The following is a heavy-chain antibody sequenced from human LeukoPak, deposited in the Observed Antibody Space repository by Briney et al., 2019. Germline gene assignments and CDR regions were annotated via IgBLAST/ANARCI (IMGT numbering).Heavy chain of an antibody. CDR1: GGSFSDYF. CDR3: ARGRQDVNMILVVMAGVSYYLDV. CDR2: MSPSGSS. J-gene: IGHJ6*03. Sequence: SETLSLTCAVYGGSFSDYFWTWIRQTPGKGLEWIGEMSPSGSSNYNPSLKSRVTISVDTSKNQFSLKLRSVTAADTAVYYCARGRQDVNMILVVMAGVSYYLDVWSKGTTVTVS. D-gene: IGHD3-22*01. V-gene: IGHV4-34*01.